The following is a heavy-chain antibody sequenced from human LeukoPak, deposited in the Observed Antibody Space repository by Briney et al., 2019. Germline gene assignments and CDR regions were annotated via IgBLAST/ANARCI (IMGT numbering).Heavy chain of an antibody. CDR2: IHYSGST. D-gene: IGHD2-15*01. CDR3: ARDLSAGRPAFDI. Sequence: PSETLSLTCTVSGGSMTDSSWSWIRQPPGNGLEWIGYIHYSGSTTYNPSLESRVTISVDTSKNQFSLKLRSVTAADTAVYYCARDLSAGRPAFDIWGQGTMVTVSS. V-gene: IGHV4-59*12. CDR1: GGSMTDSS. J-gene: IGHJ3*02.